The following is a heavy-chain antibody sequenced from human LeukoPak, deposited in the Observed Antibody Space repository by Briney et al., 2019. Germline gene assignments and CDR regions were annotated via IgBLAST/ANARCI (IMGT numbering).Heavy chain of an antibody. CDR1: GGPISNSY. CDR2: IYYSGST. D-gene: IGHD1-14*01. V-gene: IGHV4-59*01. J-gene: IGHJ6*01. CDR3: STSKFTYNGAGLSMEV. Sequence: PSGTLSLTCTVSGGPISNSYWNWLRQPPGKGLEWIGHIYYSGSTNYNPSPKSRGPIYVDKSKNQFSLRQSTVTAADTAVFYCSTSKFTYNGAGLSMEVWGEGTTVTVSS.